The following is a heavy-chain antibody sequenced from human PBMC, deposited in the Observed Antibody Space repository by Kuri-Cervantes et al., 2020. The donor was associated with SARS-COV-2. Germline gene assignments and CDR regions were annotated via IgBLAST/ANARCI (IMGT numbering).Heavy chain of an antibody. CDR1: GFTFSSYG. D-gene: IGHD6-19*01. V-gene: IGHV3-33*08. Sequence: LSLTCAASGFTFSSYGMHWVRQAPGKGLEWVAVIWYDGSNKYYADSVKGRFTISRDNSKNTLYLQLNSLKTEDTAIYYCRRGGWSLDSWGQGTLVTVSS. CDR2: IWYDGSNK. J-gene: IGHJ4*02. CDR3: RRGGWSLDS.